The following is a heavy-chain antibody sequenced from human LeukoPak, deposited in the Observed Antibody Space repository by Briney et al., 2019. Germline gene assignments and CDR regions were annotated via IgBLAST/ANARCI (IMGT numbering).Heavy chain of an antibody. V-gene: IGHV3-23*01. CDR3: AKDQTTNYDFWSGYEQAIDY. J-gene: IGHJ4*02. CDR2: ISGGGGGT. CDR1: GFTFTYYA. Sequence: GGSLRLSCAASGFTFTYYAMHWVRQAPGKGLEWVSAISGGGGGTDYADSVKGRFTISRDNSKNTLYLQMNSLRTEDTAVYYCAKDQTTNYDFWSGYEQAIDYWGQGTLVTVSS. D-gene: IGHD3-3*01.